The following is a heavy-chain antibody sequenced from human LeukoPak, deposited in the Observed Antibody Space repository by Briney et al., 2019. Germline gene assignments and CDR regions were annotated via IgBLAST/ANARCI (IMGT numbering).Heavy chain of an antibody. CDR2: IYYSGST. Sequence: PSETLSLTCTVSGGSISSYYWSWIRQPPGKGLEWIGYIYYSGSTNYNPSLKSRVTISVDTSKNQFSLKLSSVTAADTAVYYCAREAPIEQWLEVDYWGQGTLVTVSS. J-gene: IGHJ4*02. CDR3: AREAPIEQWLEVDY. V-gene: IGHV4-59*12. CDR1: GGSISSYY. D-gene: IGHD6-19*01.